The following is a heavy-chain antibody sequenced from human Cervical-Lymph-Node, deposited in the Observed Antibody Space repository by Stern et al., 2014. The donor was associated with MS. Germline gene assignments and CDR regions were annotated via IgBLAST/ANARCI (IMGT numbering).Heavy chain of an antibody. Sequence: VKLGQSGAEVKKPGSSVKVSCKASGGTFSSYAISWVRQAPGQGLEWMGGIIPIFGTANYAQKFQGRVTITADESTSTAYMELSSLRSEDTAVYYCARRLVGTGLRFDPWGQGTLVTVSS. V-gene: IGHV1-69*01. CDR1: GGTFSSYA. CDR3: ARRLVGTGLRFDP. CDR2: IIPIFGTA. D-gene: IGHD2-2*01. J-gene: IGHJ5*02.